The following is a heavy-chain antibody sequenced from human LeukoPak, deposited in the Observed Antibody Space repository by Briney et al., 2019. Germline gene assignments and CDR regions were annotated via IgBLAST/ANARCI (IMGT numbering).Heavy chain of an antibody. J-gene: IGHJ6*02. V-gene: IGHV1-24*01. CDR3: ATLTVTTQGGELNYYYGMDV. D-gene: IGHD4-17*01. CDR1: GYTLTELS. CDR2: FDPEDGGT. Sequence: GASVKVSCKVSGYTLTELSMHWVRQAPGKGLEWMGGFDPEDGGTIYAQKFQGRVTMTEDTSTDTAYMELSSLRSEDTAVYYCATLTVTTQGGELNYYYGMDVWGQGTTVTVSS.